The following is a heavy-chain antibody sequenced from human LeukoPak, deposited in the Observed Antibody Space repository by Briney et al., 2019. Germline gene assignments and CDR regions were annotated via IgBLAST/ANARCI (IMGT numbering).Heavy chain of an antibody. J-gene: IGHJ4*02. CDR2: IYTSGST. V-gene: IGHV4-61*02. Sequence: SQTLSLTCTVSGGSISSGSYYCSWIRQPAGEGLEWIGRIYTSGSTNYNPSLKSRVTISVDTSKNQFSLKLSSVTAADTAVYYCARRSRDGYSSFDYWGQGTLVTVSS. D-gene: IGHD5-24*01. CDR1: GGSISSGSYY. CDR3: ARRSRDGYSSFDY.